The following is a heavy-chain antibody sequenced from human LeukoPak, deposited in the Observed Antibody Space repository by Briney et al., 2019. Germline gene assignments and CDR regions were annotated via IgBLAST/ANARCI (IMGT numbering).Heavy chain of an antibody. CDR2: SGSTT. J-gene: IGHJ4*02. D-gene: IGHD4-17*01. CDR3: TRDSSYGDYSTAFDY. Sequence: GGSLRLSCAASGFIFSNYAMTWVRQAPGKGLEWVSSSGSTTDYSDSVKGRFTVSRGNSKNTLYLQMNSLRANDTAVYYCTRDSSYGDYSTAFDYWGQGALVTVSS. CDR1: GFIFSNYA. V-gene: IGHV3-23*01.